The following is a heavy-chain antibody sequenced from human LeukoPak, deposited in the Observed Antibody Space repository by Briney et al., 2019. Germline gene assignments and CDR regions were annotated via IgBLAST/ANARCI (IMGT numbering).Heavy chain of an antibody. CDR3: ARVPGQWLVQLDY. D-gene: IGHD6-19*01. Sequence: GGSLRLSCAASGFTFDDYAMHWVRQAPGKGLEWVSGISWNSGRIGYADSVKGRFTISRDNSKNTLYLQMNSLRAEDTAVYYCARVPGQWLVQLDYWGQGTLVTVSS. V-gene: IGHV3-9*01. CDR2: ISWNSGRI. J-gene: IGHJ4*02. CDR1: GFTFDDYA.